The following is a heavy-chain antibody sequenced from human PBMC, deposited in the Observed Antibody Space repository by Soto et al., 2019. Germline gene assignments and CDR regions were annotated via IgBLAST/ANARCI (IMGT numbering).Heavy chain of an antibody. CDR1: GFTFSSYG. Sequence: QVQLVESGGGVVQPGKSLRLSCAGSGFTFSSYGMDWVRQAPGKGLEWVAVISYDGCNKYYADSVKGRFTISRDNSKNTLYLQMSSLRADDTAVYYCAKDRMGAGVRGYFDYWGQGTLVTVSS. D-gene: IGHD3-10*01. CDR2: ISYDGCNK. V-gene: IGHV3-30*18. CDR3: AKDRMGAGVRGYFDY. J-gene: IGHJ4*02.